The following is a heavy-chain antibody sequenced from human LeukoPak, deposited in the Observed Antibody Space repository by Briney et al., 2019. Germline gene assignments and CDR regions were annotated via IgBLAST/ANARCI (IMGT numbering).Heavy chain of an antibody. V-gene: IGHV4-59*08. CDR3: ARRARKGTGDDWYFDL. CDR2: IYYSGST. D-gene: IGHD4-17*01. CDR1: GGSISSYY. Sequence: SETLSLTCTVSGGSISSYYWSWIRQPPGKGLEWIGYIYYSGSTNYNPSLKSRVTISVDTSKNQFSLKLSSVTAADTAVYYCARRARKGTGDDWYFDLWGRGALVTVSS. J-gene: IGHJ2*01.